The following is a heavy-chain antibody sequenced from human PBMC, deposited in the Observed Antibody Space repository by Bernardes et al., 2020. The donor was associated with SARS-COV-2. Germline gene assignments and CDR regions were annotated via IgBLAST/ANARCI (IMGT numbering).Heavy chain of an antibody. V-gene: IGHV1-69*04. J-gene: IGHJ3*02. Sequence: SVKVSCKASGGTFSSYTISWVRQAPGQGLEWMGRIIPILGIANYAQKFQGRVTITADKSTSTAYMELSSLRSEDTAVYYCARDRRVVPAAMRDAFDIWGQGTMVTVSS. D-gene: IGHD2-2*01. CDR1: GGTFSSYT. CDR3: ARDRRVVPAAMRDAFDI. CDR2: IIPILGIA.